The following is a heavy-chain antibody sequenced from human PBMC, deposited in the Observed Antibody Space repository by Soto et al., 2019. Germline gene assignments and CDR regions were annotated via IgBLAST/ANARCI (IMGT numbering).Heavy chain of an antibody. CDR1: GGSVSSGSYY. Sequence: PSETLSLTCTVSGGSVSSGSYYWSWIRQPPGKGLEWIGYIYYSGSTNYNPSLKSRVTISVDTSKNQFSLKLSSVTAADTAVYYCARAYSGYDLAFDYWGQGTLVTVS. CDR2: IYYSGST. D-gene: IGHD5-12*01. CDR3: ARAYSGYDLAFDY. V-gene: IGHV4-61*01. J-gene: IGHJ4*02.